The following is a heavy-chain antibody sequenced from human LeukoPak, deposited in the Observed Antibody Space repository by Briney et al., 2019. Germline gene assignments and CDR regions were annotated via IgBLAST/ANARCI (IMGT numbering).Heavy chain of an antibody. CDR1: GFSFSDYW. CDR3: ARGAGHLTTNYYYYMDV. J-gene: IGHJ6*03. D-gene: IGHD4/OR15-4a*01. CDR2: INHGGST. V-gene: IGHV4-34*01. Sequence: PGGSLRLSCAASGFSFSDYWMSWVRQPPGKGLEWIGEINHGGSTNYNPSLKSRITISVDTSKNQFSLKLSSVTAADTAVYYCARGAGHLTTNYYYYMDVWGKGTTVTVSS.